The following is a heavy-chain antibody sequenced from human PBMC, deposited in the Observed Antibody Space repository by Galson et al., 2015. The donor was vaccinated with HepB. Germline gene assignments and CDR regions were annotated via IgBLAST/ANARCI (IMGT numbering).Heavy chain of an antibody. V-gene: IGHV1-18*01. D-gene: IGHD6-19*01. J-gene: IGHJ6*02. CDR3: ARCLEYSSGWRLYYYGMDV. Sequence: SVKVSCKASGYTFTSYGISWVRQAPGQGLEWMGWISAYNGNTNYAQKLQGRVTMTTDTSTSTAYMELRSLRSDDTAVYYCARCLEYSSGWRLYYYGMDVWGQGTTVTVSS. CDR2: ISAYNGNT. CDR1: GYTFTSYG.